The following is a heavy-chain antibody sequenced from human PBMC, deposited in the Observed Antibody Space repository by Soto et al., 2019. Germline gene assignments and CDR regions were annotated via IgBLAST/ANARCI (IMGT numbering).Heavy chain of an antibody. CDR2: ISGSGGST. V-gene: IGHV3-23*01. Sequence: GGSLRLSCAASGFTFSSYAMSWVRQAPGKGLEWVSAISGSGGSTYYADSVKGRFTISRDNSKNTLYLQMNSLRAEDTAVYYCAKSLGYCSSTSCYVYYYYYMDVWGKGTTVTVS. CDR3: AKSLGYCSSTSCYVYYYYYMDV. D-gene: IGHD2-2*01. J-gene: IGHJ6*03. CDR1: GFTFSSYA.